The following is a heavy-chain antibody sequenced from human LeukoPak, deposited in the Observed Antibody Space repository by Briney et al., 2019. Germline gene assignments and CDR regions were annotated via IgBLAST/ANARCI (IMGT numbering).Heavy chain of an antibody. CDR1: GGSISGGAYY. D-gene: IGHD6-6*01. CDR3: ARRRPGGSSSSPFDY. CDR2: IHYSGTT. V-gene: IGHV4-39*07. Sequence: SETLSLTCTVSGGSISGGAYYWGWIRQPPGKGLEWIASIHYSGTTYYSPSLKSRVTISVDTSKNQLSLKLSSVTAADTAVYYCARRRPGGSSSSPFDYWGQGTLVTVSS. J-gene: IGHJ4*02.